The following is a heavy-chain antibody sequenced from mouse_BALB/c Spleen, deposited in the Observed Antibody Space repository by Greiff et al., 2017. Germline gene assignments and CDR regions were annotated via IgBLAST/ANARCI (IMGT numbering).Heavy chain of an antibody. D-gene: IGHD4-1*01. J-gene: IGHJ2*01. CDR2: ISNGGGST. CDR3: ARQRDWGYFDY. V-gene: IGHV5-12-2*01. Sequence: EVQGVESGGGLVQPGGSLKLSCAASGFTFSSYTMSWVRQTPEKRLEWVAYISNGGGSTYYPDTVKGRFTISRDNAKNTLYLQMSSLKSEDTAMYYCARQRDWGYFDYWGQGTTLTVSS. CDR1: GFTFSSYT.